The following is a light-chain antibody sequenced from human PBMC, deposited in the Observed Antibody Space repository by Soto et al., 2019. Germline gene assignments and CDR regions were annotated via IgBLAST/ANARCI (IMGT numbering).Light chain of an antibody. V-gene: IGKV3-11*01. CDR2: DAS. Sequence: EIVLTQSPATLSLSPGERATLSCRASQSVSSYLAWYQQKPGQAARLLIYDASNRATGIPARFSGSGSGTDLNLTISSLEPEDVAVYDCQLRRDWPSYTFGQGTKLEIK. CDR3: QLRRDWPSYT. J-gene: IGKJ2*01. CDR1: QSVSSY.